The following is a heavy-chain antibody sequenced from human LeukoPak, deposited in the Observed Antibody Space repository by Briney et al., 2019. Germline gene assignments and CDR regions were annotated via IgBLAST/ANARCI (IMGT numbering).Heavy chain of an antibody. Sequence: SSVTVSCRASGGTFSGYAISWVRQAPGQGLEWMGRIIPIFGIANYAQKFQGRVTITADKSTSTAYMELSSLRSEDTAVYYCARSRPYSSSSCAWFDPWGQGTLVTVSS. J-gene: IGHJ5*02. V-gene: IGHV1-69*04. CDR3: ARSRPYSSSSCAWFDP. CDR1: GGTFSGYA. D-gene: IGHD6-6*01. CDR2: IIPIFGIA.